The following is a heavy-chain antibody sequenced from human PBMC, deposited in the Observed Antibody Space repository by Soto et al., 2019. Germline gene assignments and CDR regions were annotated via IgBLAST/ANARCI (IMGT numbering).Heavy chain of an antibody. CDR2: IKRISDGGTT. CDR3: AVNDYLDY. J-gene: IGHJ4*02. CDR1: EFTFSNAW. V-gene: IGHV3-15*05. Sequence: GSQSLSWTASEFTFSNAWVIWVRPAPGKGLEWVGRIKRISDGGTTDYAAPVKGRFTISRDDSANTLYLQMNSLKTEDTAVYFCAVNDYLDYWGQGALVTVSS.